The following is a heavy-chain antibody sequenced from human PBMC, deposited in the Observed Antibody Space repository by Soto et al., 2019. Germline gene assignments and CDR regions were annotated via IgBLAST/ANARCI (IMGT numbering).Heavy chain of an antibody. CDR2: IGVSDGSR. CDR3: VKDTPAWRQVGGYDY. J-gene: IGHJ4*02. CDR1: GFTFSAYA. D-gene: IGHD3-10*01. Sequence: GGSLRLSCAASGFTFSAYAMGWVRQPPGKGLEWVSSIGVSDGSRYYADSVKGRFSISRDNSENTVYLQMNGLRAEDTAVYYCVKDTPAWRQVGGYDYWGQGVQVTVSS. V-gene: IGHV3-23*01.